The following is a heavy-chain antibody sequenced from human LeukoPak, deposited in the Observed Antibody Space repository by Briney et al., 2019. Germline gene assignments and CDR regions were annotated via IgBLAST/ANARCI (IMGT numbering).Heavy chain of an antibody. J-gene: IGHJ4*02. D-gene: IGHD5-18*01. CDR3: GKTTAGYSSGQKPAWPVDY. Sequence: GGSLRLSCEASGFTFGSLAMYWVRQAPGKGLEWIAGIFGSGGSPHYADSVKGWFTISRDNSKNTVYLQINSLRAEDTAVYYCGKTTAGYSSGQKPAWPVDYWGQGTLVTVSS. V-gene: IGHV3-23*01. CDR2: IFGSGGSP. CDR1: GFTFGSLA.